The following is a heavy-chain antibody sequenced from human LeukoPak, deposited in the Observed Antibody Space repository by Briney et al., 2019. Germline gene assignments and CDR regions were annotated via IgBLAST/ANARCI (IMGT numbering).Heavy chain of an antibody. CDR2: IIPILGIA. J-gene: IGHJ4*02. D-gene: IGHD6-13*01. CDR3: ARATDISSWYLAY. V-gene: IGHV1-69*04. CDR1: GGTFSSYA. Sequence: ASVKVSCKASGGTFSSYAISWVRQAPGQGLEWMGRIIPILGIANYAQKFQGRVTITADKSTSTAYMELSGLRSEDTAVYYCARATDISSWYLAYWGQGTLVTVSS.